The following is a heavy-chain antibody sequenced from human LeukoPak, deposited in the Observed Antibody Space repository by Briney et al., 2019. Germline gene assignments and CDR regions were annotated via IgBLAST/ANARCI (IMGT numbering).Heavy chain of an antibody. J-gene: IGHJ3*02. CDR3: ARDRSVVVVAATRRVAFDI. CDR1: GYTFTGYY. Sequence: ASVKVSCKASGYTFTGYYMRWVRQAPGQGLEWMGWINPNSGGTNYAQKFQGRVTMTRDTSISTAYMELSRLRSDDTAVYYCARDRSVVVVAATRRVAFDIWCQGTMVTVSS. D-gene: IGHD2-15*01. V-gene: IGHV1-2*02. CDR2: INPNSGGT.